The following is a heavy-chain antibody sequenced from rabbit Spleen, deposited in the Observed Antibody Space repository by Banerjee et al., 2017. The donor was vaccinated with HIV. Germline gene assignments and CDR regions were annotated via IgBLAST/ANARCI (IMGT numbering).Heavy chain of an antibody. V-gene: IGHV1S47*01. CDR1: GFDFRSYG. CDR3: VREVAGKFNL. CDR2: IDPVFDST. J-gene: IGHJ4*01. D-gene: IGHD4-1*01. Sequence: QEQLVESGGGLVQPGGSLKLSCKASGFDFRSYGVSWVRQAPGKGLEWIGYIDPVFDSTFYASWVNGRFTISSHNAQNTLYLQLNSLTDADMATYFCVREVAGKFNLWGQGTLVTVS.